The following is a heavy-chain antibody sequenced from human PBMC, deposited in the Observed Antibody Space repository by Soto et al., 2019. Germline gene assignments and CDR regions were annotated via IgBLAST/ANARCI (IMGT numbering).Heavy chain of an antibody. V-gene: IGHV3-33*01. J-gene: IGHJ3*02. D-gene: IGHD6-6*01. Sequence: QVQMVASGGGVVQPGKSLRLSCAASGFTFSDYGMHWVRQAPARGPEWVALVRDDGSKTYYADSVRGRFTISRDNSKNMFYLQMNSLRVEDTAIYYCATSTATEYFDIWGQGTMVTVSS. CDR1: GFTFSDYG. CDR3: ATSTATEYFDI. CDR2: VRDDGSKT.